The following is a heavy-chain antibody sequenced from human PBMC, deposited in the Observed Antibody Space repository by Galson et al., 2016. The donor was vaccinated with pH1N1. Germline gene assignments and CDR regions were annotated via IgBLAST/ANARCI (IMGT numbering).Heavy chain of an antibody. CDR1: GGTFSSHA. V-gene: IGHV1-69*13. CDR2: IIGMLGTT. D-gene: IGHD1-26*01. Sequence: SVKVSCKASGGTFSSHAISWVRQAPGQGLEWMGGIIGMLGTTNYAQKFQGRVTITADEFTSTAYMELNNLRSEDTAVYYCARGSGYSGTYGNAFDIWGQGTMVTVSP. CDR3: ARGSGYSGTYGNAFDI. J-gene: IGHJ3*02.